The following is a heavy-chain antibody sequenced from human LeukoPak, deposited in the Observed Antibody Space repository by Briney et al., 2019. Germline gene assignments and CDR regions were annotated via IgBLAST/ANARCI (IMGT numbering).Heavy chain of an antibody. D-gene: IGHD6-19*01. CDR2: ISYDGSNK. V-gene: IGHV3-30*18. J-gene: IGHJ4*02. CDR3: AKDGRWSGEIPVAGPDY. CDR1: GFTFSRYG. Sequence: PGRSLRLSCAPSGFTFSRYGMHWVRQAPGRGLEWVAVISYDGSNKYYADSVKGRFTVSRDNSKNTLYLQMNSLRAEDTAVYYCAKDGRWSGEIPVAGPDYWGQGTLVTVSS.